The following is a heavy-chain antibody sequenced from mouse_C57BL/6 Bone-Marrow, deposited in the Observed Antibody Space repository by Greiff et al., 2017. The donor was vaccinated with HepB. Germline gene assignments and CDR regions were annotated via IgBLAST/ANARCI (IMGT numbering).Heavy chain of an antibody. D-gene: IGHD2-3*01. CDR1: GFTFSRYT. CDR2: ISAGGGNT. Sequence: EVQLLESGAGLVKPGASLNLSCAASGFTFSRYTMHWVRQTPANGLEWVATISAGGGNTYYPDSVKGRFTITRDNAKNTLYMQMSSLRSEDTALYYCARDGYYPYYFDYWGRGTTLTVSS. J-gene: IGHJ2*01. CDR3: ARDGYYPYYFDY. V-gene: IGHV5-9*01.